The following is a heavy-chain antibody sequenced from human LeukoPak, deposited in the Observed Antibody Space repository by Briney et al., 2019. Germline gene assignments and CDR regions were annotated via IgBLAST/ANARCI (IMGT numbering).Heavy chain of an antibody. CDR3: ARVLRPMASQYYFDY. J-gene: IGHJ4*02. Sequence: PSETLSLTCTVSGASINTYYWSWIRQPPGKGLEWIGYIYYSGTTSYNPSLKTRVTISIDTSKNQFSLKLSSVTAADTPVYYCARVLRPMASQYYFDYWGQGTLVTVSS. V-gene: IGHV4-59*01. D-gene: IGHD3-10*01. CDR1: GASINTYY. CDR2: IYYSGTT.